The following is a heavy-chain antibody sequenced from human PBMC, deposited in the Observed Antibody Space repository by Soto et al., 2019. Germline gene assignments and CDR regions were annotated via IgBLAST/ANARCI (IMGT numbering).Heavy chain of an antibody. CDR2: IYYSGST. CDR3: ARRGGSGYYDIYYYGMDV. J-gene: IGHJ6*02. D-gene: IGHD3-22*01. Sequence: QLQLQESGPGLVKPSETLSLTCTVSGGSISSSSYYWGWIRQPPGKGLEWIGSIYYSGSTYYNPSLKSRVTISVDTSKNQFSLKLSSVTAADTAVYYCARRGGSGYYDIYYYGMDVWGQGTTVTVSS. CDR1: GGSISSSSYY. V-gene: IGHV4-39*01.